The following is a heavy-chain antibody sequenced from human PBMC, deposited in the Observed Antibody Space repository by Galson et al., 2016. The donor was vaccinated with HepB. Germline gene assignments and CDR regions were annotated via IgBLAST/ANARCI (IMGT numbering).Heavy chain of an antibody. J-gene: IGHJ3*01. Sequence: SLRLSCAASGFTFRTSWMSWVRQPPGKGPEWVANINPDGSQTCYVDSVKGRFNISKDNAKNSLYLRMNSLRADDTAVYYCARDPMRFAFVLWGQGTMVTVAS. V-gene: IGHV3-7*01. CDR2: INPDGSQT. CDR1: GFTFRTSW. CDR3: ARDPMRFAFVL.